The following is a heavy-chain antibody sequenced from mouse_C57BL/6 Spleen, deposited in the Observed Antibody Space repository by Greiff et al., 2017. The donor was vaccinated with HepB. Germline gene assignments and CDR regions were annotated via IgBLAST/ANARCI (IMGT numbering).Heavy chain of an antibody. CDR2: IDPYNGGT. Sequence: QVQLQQPGAELVKPGASVKLSCKASGYTFTSYWMHWVKQRPGRGLEWIGRIDPYNGGTNYNEKFKSKATLTVDKSSSTAYMQLSSLTSEDSAVYYCAREECSNFDYWGQGTTLTVSS. D-gene: IGHD1-1*01. CDR1: GYTFTSYW. V-gene: IGHV1-72*01. CDR3: AREECSNFDY. J-gene: IGHJ2*01.